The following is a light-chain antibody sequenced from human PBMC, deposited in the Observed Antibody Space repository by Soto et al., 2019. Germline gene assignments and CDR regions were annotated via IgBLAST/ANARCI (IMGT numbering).Light chain of an antibody. J-gene: IGLJ1*01. V-gene: IGLV2-14*01. CDR2: DVS. Sequence: QSALTQPASVSGSPGQSITISCTGTSSDVGHYNFVSWYQQHPGNAHKLMIYDVSIRASGVSDRFSGSKSGNTASLTISGLQAEDEADYYCCSYTTSSSRLFGTGTKVTVL. CDR1: SSDVGHYNF. CDR3: CSYTTSSSRL.